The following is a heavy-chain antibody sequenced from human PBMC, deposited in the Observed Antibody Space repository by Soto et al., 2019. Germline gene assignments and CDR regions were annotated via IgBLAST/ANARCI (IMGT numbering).Heavy chain of an antibody. CDR3: AREIRGYSYGYEVPRDLGFDY. J-gene: IGHJ4*02. V-gene: IGHV1-69*13. CDR1: GGTFSSYA. Sequence: SVKVSCKASGGTFSSYAISWVRQAPGQGLEWMGGIIPIFGTANYAQKFQGRVTITADESTSTAYMELSSLRSEDTAVYYCAREIRGYSYGYEVPRDLGFDYWGQGTLVTVSS. CDR2: IIPIFGTA. D-gene: IGHD5-18*01.